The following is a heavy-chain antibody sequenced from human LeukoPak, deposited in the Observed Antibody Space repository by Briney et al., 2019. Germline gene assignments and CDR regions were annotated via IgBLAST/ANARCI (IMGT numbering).Heavy chain of an antibody. CDR3: AKDSAFYYIDV. Sequence: GGSLRLSCTVSGFTLSSYEMSWLRQAPGKGLEWVSSIDCGGSSYYADSVKGRFTISRDNSKNTLYLQMNSLKGDDTAVYYCAKDSAFYYIDVWGKGTTVIISS. CDR1: GFTLSSYE. D-gene: IGHD3-10*01. J-gene: IGHJ6*03. CDR2: IDCGGSS. V-gene: IGHV3-23*01.